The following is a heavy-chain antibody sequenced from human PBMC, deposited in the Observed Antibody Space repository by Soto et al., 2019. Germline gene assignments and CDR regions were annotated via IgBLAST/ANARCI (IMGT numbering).Heavy chain of an antibody. CDR3: ARGGGVGVAGSAAFDM. Sequence: QLHLVQSGAVVKKPGASVTVSCSASGYPVTAYYMHWVRQAPGRGLEWMGGINPATGAAKYTQTFQGRVHMARDHSTRKGFMELGGLKSEETAGLSCARGGGVGVAGSAAFDMWGQGTVVTVSS. V-gene: IGHV1-2*02. CDR2: INPATGAA. J-gene: IGHJ3*02. D-gene: IGHD3-3*01. CDR1: GYPVTAYY.